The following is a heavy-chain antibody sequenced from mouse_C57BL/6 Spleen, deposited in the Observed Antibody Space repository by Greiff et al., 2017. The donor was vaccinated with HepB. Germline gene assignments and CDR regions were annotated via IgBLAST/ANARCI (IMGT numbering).Heavy chain of an antibody. J-gene: IGHJ2*01. Sequence: QVQLQQPGAELVMPGASVKLSCKASGYTFTSYWMHWVKQRPGQGLEWIGEIDPSDSYTNYNQKFKGKSTLTVDKSSSTAYMQLSSLTSEDSAVYYGARDYGSRGGDYWGQGTTLTVSS. CDR1: GYTFTSYW. V-gene: IGHV1-69*01. CDR2: IDPSDSYT. CDR3: ARDYGSRGGDY. D-gene: IGHD1-1*01.